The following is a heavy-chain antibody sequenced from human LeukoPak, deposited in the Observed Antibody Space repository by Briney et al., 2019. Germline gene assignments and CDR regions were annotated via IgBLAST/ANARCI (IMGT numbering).Heavy chain of an antibody. CDR3: AKRVNGAFDI. Sequence: GGSLRLSCAASGFTFSSYAMSWVRQAPGKGLEWVSAISGSGGSTYYADSVKGRFTISRDNSKSTVFLQMNNLRHEDTATYYCAKRVNGAFDIWGQGTMVSVSS. J-gene: IGHJ3*02. CDR2: ISGSGGST. V-gene: IGHV3-23*01. CDR1: GFTFSSYA.